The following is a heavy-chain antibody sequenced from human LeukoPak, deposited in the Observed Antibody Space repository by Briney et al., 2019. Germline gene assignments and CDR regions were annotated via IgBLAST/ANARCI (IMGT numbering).Heavy chain of an antibody. J-gene: IGHJ4*02. CDR3: ARGGNSGWRTPNDDY. D-gene: IGHD6-19*01. CDR2: ISPYNDNT. CDR1: GYTFTSYG. V-gene: IGHV1-18*01. Sequence: RASVKVSCKASGYTFTSYGITWVRQAPGQGLEWMGWISPYNDNTNYAQKLQGRVTMTTDTSTSTAYMELRSLRSDDTAVYYCARGGNSGWRTPNDDYWGQGTLVTVSS.